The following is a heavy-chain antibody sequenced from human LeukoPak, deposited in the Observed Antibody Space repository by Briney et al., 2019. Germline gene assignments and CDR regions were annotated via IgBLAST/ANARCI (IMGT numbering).Heavy chain of an antibody. D-gene: IGHD6-13*01. CDR1: GFTFDDYA. CDR2: ISWNSGSI. J-gene: IGHJ4*02. Sequence: GGSLRLSCAASGFTFDDYAMHWVRQAPGKGLEWVSGISWNSGSIGYADSVKGRFTISRDNAKNSLYLQMNSLRAEDTALYYCAKGAPTSGAAAGIFPFDYWGQGTLVTVSS. V-gene: IGHV3-9*01. CDR3: AKGAPTSGAAAGIFPFDY.